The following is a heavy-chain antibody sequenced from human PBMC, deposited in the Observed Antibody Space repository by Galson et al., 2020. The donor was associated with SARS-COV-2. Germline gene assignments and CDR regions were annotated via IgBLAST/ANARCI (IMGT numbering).Heavy chain of an antibody. J-gene: IGHJ4*02. D-gene: IGHD1-26*01. Sequence: TGGSLRLSCAASGFTFSSYAMHWVRQAPGKGLEWVAVISYDGSNKYYADSVKGRFTISRDNSKNTLYLQMNSLRAEDTAVYYCARGYSGSYRTHFDYWGQGTLVTVSS. CDR3: ARGYSGSYRTHFDY. CDR2: ISYDGSNK. CDR1: GFTFSSYA. V-gene: IGHV3-30-3*01.